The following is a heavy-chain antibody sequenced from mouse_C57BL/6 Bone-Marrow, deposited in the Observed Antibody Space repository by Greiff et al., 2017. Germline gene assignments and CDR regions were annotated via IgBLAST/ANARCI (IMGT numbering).Heavy chain of an antibody. CDR1: GFNIKDYY. CDR3: TSLLGLSY. J-gene: IGHJ3*01. V-gene: IGHV14-4*01. Sequence: VQLQQSGAELVRPGASVKLSCTASGFNIKDYYMHWVKQRPEQGLEWIGWIDPENGDTEYASKFQGKATITADTSSNTAYLQLSSLTSEDTAVYYCTSLLGLSYWGQGTLVTVSA. CDR2: IDPENGDT. D-gene: IGHD2-1*01.